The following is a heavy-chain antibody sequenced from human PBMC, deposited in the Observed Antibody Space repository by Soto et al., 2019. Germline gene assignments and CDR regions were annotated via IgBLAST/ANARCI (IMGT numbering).Heavy chain of an antibody. CDR2: ISSLSSTI. CDR1: GFTLSSYS. Sequence: EVQLVESGGGLVQPGGSLRLSCEVSGFTLSSYSMNWVRQAPGKGLEWLSYISSLSSTILYADSVEGRFTTSRDNAKNTLYMQMNSLRAEDTAVYYCARDTSSSWYTYFDYWGQGTLVTVSS. CDR3: ARDTSSSWYTYFDY. D-gene: IGHD6-13*01. J-gene: IGHJ4*02. V-gene: IGHV3-48*01.